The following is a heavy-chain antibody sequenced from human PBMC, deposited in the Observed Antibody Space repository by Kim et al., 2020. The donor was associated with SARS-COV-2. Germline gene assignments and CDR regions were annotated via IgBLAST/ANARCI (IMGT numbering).Heavy chain of an antibody. V-gene: IGHV1-69*13. CDR1: GGTFSSYA. CDR3: ASPYYYDSSGYYSPASFDY. J-gene: IGHJ4*02. Sequence: SVKVSCKASGGTFSSYAISWVRQAPGQGLEWMGGIIPIFGTANYAQKFQGRVTITADESTSTAYMELSSLRSEDTAVYYCASPYYYDSSGYYSPASFDYWGQGTLVTVSS. CDR2: IIPIFGTA. D-gene: IGHD3-22*01.